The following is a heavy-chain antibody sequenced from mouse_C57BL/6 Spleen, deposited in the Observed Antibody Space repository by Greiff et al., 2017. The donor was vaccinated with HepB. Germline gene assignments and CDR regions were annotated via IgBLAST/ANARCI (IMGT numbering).Heavy chain of an antibody. J-gene: IGHJ1*03. V-gene: IGHV1-76*01. CDR2: IYPGSGNT. D-gene: IGHD1-1*01. Sequence: VQLQQSGAELVRPGASVKLSCKASGYTFTDYYINWVKQRPGQGLEWIARIYPGSGNTYYNEKFKGKATLTVEKSSSTAYMQLSSLTSEDSAVYFCARESSSPLSWDFDVWSTVTTVTVSS. CDR1: GYTFTDYY. CDR3: ARESSSPLSWDFDV.